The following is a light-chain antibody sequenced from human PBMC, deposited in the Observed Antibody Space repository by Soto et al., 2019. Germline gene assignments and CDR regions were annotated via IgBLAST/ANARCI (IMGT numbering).Light chain of an antibody. CDR1: SSSIGTNY. J-gene: IGLJ3*02. CDR3: AAWDDSLSGWA. CDR2: RNN. V-gene: IGLV1-47*01. Sequence: QTVVTQPPSASGTPGHRVTISCSGSSSSIGTNYVYWYKQLPGTAPKALIYRNNQRPSGVPDRFSGSKSGTSASLAISDLRSEDEADYYCAAWDDSLSGWAFGRGTQLTVL.